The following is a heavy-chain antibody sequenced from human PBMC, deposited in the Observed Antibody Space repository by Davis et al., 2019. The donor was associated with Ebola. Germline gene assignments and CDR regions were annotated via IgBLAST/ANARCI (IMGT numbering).Heavy chain of an antibody. CDR1: GFTFSNYA. D-gene: IGHD6-19*01. CDR3: AKGDNSGWYGVDY. CDR2: MSGSGDSV. V-gene: IGHV3-23*01. J-gene: IGHJ4*02. Sequence: GESLKISCAASGFTFSNYAMSWVRQAPGKGLEWVSDMSGSGDSVYYADSVKGRFTISRDNSKNTLYLQMNSLRAEDTAVYYCAKGDNSGWYGVDYWGQGTLVTVSS.